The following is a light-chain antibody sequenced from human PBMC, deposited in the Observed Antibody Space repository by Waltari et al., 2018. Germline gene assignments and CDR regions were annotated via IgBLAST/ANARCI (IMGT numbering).Light chain of an antibody. J-gene: IGKJ3*01. V-gene: IGKV1-39*01. CDR3: QQYYTVPFT. Sequence: DFQMTQSPFSLSASVGDRVTITCRASQAISGYLNWYQQKPGEAPKVLIYHTSRVETGVPSRFSGGGSGTAFTLTITSLQPGDFATYFCQQYYTVPFTFGPGTKLDLK. CDR2: HTS. CDR1: QAISGY.